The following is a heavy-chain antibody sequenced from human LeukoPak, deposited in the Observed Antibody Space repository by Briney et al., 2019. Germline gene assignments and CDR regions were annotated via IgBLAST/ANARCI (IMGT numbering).Heavy chain of an antibody. D-gene: IGHD3-10*01. CDR2: IIPIFGTA. V-gene: IGHV1-69*13. Sequence: ASVKVSCEASGGTFSSYAISWVRQAPGQGLEWMGGIIPIFGTANYAQKFQGRVTITADESTSTAYMELSSLRSEDTAVYYCAIDYYGSGSVNGYWGQGTLVTVSS. CDR3: AIDYYGSGSVNGY. CDR1: GGTFSSYA. J-gene: IGHJ4*02.